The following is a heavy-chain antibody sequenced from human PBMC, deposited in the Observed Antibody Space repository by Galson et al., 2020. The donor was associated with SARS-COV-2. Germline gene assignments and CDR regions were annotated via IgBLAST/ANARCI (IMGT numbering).Heavy chain of an antibody. D-gene: IGHD3-3*01. V-gene: IGHV3-23*01. CDR1: GFSFATYT. CDR2: IGPGGSTT. CDR3: AKDRGYYSGIDAFDI. J-gene: IGHJ3*02. Sequence: GGSLRLSCVASGFSFATYTMSWVRQAPGKGLEWVSAIGPGGSTTHYADSVKGRFTISRDNSKNTLYLQMNSLRAEDTAVYYCAKDRGYYSGIDAFDIWGQGTMVTVSS.